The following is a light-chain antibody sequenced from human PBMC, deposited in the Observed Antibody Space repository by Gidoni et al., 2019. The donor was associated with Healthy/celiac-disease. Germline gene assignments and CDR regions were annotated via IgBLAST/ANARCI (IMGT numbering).Light chain of an antibody. CDR3: QQYNSYSPYT. V-gene: IGKV1-5*01. CDR2: DAS. J-gene: IGKJ2*01. Sequence: DIQMTQSPYTLSASVGDRVTITCRASQSISSWLAWYQQKPGKAPKLLTYDASSLESGVPSRFSGSGSGTEFTLTISSLQPDDFATYYCQQYNSYSPYTFGQGTKLEIK. CDR1: QSISSW.